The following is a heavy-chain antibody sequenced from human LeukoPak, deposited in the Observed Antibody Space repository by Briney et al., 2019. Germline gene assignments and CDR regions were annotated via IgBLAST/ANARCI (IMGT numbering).Heavy chain of an antibody. Sequence: SETLSLTCAVYGGSFSGYYWSWIRQPPGKGLEWIGEINHSGSTNYNPSLKSRVTISVDTPKNQFSLKLSSVTAADTAVYYCARAISGYSYGYPISGYFDYWGQGTLVTVSS. D-gene: IGHD5-18*01. CDR2: INHSGST. CDR3: ARAISGYSYGYPISGYFDY. V-gene: IGHV4-34*01. CDR1: GGSFSGYY. J-gene: IGHJ4*02.